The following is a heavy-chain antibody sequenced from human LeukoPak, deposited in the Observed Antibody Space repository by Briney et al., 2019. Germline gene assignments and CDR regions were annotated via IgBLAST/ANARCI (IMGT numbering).Heavy chain of an antibody. V-gene: IGHV3-23*01. Sequence: GGSLRLSCAASGFTFSNYVMIWVRQAPGKGLEWVSIIGTSGGDIHYADSVKGRFSISRDNSKNTLSLQMNSLRVDGTAVYYCARDPNWGSGYWGQGTLVTVSS. CDR1: GFTFSNYV. CDR2: IGTSGGDI. J-gene: IGHJ4*02. D-gene: IGHD7-27*01. CDR3: ARDPNWGSGY.